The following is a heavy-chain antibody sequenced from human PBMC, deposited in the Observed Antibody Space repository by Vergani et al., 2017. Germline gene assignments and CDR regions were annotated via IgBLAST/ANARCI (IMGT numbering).Heavy chain of an antibody. J-gene: IGHJ6*03. V-gene: IGHV4-59*01. D-gene: IGHD3-3*01. CDR3: ARGLRNYDFWSGYYTDYYYMDV. Sequence: QVQLQESGPGLVKPSETLSLTCTVSGGSISSYYWSWIRQPPGKGLEWIGYIYDSGSTNYNPSLKSRVTISVDTSKNQFSLKLSSVTAADTAVYYCARGLRNYDFWSGYYTDYYYMDVWGKGTTVTVSS. CDR1: GGSISSYY. CDR2: IYDSGST.